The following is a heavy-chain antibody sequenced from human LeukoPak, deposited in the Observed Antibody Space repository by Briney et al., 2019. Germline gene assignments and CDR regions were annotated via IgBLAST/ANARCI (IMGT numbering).Heavy chain of an antibody. V-gene: IGHV4-39*07. J-gene: IGHJ6*03. Sequence: SETLSLTCTVSGGSISSSSYYWGWIRQPPGKGLEWIGSIYYSGSTYYNPSLKSRVTISVDTSKNQFSLKLSSVTAADTAVYYCARAPYSSSSLDTYYYYYYMDVWGKGTTVTISS. CDR3: ARAPYSSSSLDTYYYYYYMDV. CDR2: IYYSGST. CDR1: GGSISSSSYY. D-gene: IGHD6-6*01.